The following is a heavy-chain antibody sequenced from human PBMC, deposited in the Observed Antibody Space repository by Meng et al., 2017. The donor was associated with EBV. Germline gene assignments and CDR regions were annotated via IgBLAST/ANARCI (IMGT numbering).Heavy chain of an antibody. D-gene: IGHD4-11*01. V-gene: IGHV4-61*01. J-gene: IGHJ5*02. CDR3: ARGDYTNYPRWFDP. Sequence: QVQLQESGRGLVKPSETLSLTCPVSGGPVNNESYYWGWIRQPPGKGLEYIGYIYYTGSTNYNSSLKSRVTISLDKSKNQFSLKLTSLTAADTAIYYCARGDYTNYPRWFDPWGQGTLVTVSS. CDR2: IYYTGST. CDR1: GGPVNNESYY.